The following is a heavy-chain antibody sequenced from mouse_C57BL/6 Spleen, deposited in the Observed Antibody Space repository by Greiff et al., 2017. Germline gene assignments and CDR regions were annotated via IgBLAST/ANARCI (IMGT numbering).Heavy chain of an antibody. J-gene: IGHJ1*03. V-gene: IGHV5-17*01. CDR3: ARACYGSSPRWYFDV. CDR1: GFTFSDYG. Sequence: EVQRVESGGGLVKPGGSLKLSCAASGFTFSDYGMHWVRQAPEKGLEWVAYISSGSSTIYYADTVKGRFTISRDNAKTTLFLHMTSLRSEDTAMYYCARACYGSSPRWYFDVWGTGTTVTVSS. CDR2: ISSGSSTI. D-gene: IGHD1-1*01.